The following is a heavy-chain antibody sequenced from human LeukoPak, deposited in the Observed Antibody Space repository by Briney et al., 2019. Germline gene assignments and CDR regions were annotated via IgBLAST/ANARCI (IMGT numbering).Heavy chain of an antibody. CDR3: ARDSTYYYGSGSYYTDFDY. V-gene: IGHV3-33*01. J-gene: IGHJ4*02. CDR1: GFTFSSYG. CDR2: IWYDGSNK. D-gene: IGHD3-10*01. Sequence: GGSLRLSCAASGFTFSSYGMHWVRQAPGKGLEWVAVIWYDGSNKYYADSVKGQFTISRDNSKNTLYLQMNSLRAEDTAVYYCARDSTYYYGSGSYYTDFDYWGQGTLVTV.